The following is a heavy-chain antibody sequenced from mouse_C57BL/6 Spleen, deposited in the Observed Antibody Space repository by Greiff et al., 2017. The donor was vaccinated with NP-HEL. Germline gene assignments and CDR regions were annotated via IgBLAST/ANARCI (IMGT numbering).Heavy chain of an antibody. CDR2: ISSGGDYI. CDR3: TRDGDSSGYFDY. J-gene: IGHJ2*01. CDR1: GFTFSSYA. V-gene: IGHV5-9-1*02. Sequence: EVQRVESGEGLVKPGGSLKLSCAASGFTFSSYAMSWVRQTPEKRLEWVAYISSGGDYIYYADTVKGRFTISRDNARNTLYLQMSSLKSEDTAMYYCTRDGDSSGYFDYWGQGTTLTVSS. D-gene: IGHD3-2*02.